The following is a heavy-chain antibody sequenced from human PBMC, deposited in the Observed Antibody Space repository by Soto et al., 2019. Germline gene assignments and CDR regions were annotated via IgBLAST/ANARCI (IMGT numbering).Heavy chain of an antibody. CDR2: ISSRSSTI. CDR1: GFTFSDYY. CDR3: ASGTNGAFFVY. V-gene: IGHV3-11*01. Sequence: QVQLVESGGGLVKPGGSLRLSCAASGFTFSDYYMSWTRQAPGKGLEWVSYISSRSSTIFYADSVKGRFTISRDNVKNSLYLQLSSLRAEDTAVYYCASGTNGAFFVYWGQGILVTVSS. J-gene: IGHJ4*02. D-gene: IGHD2-8*01.